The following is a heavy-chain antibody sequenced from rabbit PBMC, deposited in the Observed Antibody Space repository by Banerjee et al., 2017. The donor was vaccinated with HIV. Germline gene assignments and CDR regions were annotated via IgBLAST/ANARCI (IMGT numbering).Heavy chain of an antibody. D-gene: IGHD4-1*01. CDR3: ARDLAGVIGWNFDL. V-gene: IGHV1S45*01. CDR1: GFDFSGYW. Sequence: QEQLEESGGDLVKPEGSLTLTCTASGFDFSGYWMSWVRQAPGKGLEWIGTIATGTGSTYYASWAKGRFTISKTSSTTVALQMTSLTAADTATYFCARDLAGVIGWNFDLWGQGTLVTVS. CDR2: IATGTGST. J-gene: IGHJ4*01.